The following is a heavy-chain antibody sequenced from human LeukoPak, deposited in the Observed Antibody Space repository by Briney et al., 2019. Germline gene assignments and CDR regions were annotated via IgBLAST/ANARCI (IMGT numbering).Heavy chain of an antibody. Sequence: GASVKVTCKASGYTFTSYGISWVRQAPGQGLEWMGLISGYNGSTKSTQKLQGRVTMTTDTSTTTDYMELRRLRPDDTAVYYCARGPGEMMVATTFDYGGQGTLVTVSS. V-gene: IGHV1-18*01. CDR1: GYTFTSYG. D-gene: IGHD5-12*01. J-gene: IGHJ4*02. CDR2: ISGYNGST. CDR3: ARGPGEMMVATTFDY.